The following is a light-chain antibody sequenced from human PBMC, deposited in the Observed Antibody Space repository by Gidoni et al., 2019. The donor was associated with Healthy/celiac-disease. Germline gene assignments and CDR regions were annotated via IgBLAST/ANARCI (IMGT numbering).Light chain of an antibody. CDR2: QDS. V-gene: IGLV3-1*01. CDR1: KLGDKY. CDR3: QAWDSSTRHVV. Sequence: SYELTQPPSVSVSPGQPARITCSGDKLGDKYACWYQQKPGQSPVLVIYQDSKRPSGIPERFSGSNSGNTATLTISGTQAMDEADYYGQAWDSSTRHVVFGGGTKLTVL. J-gene: IGLJ2*01.